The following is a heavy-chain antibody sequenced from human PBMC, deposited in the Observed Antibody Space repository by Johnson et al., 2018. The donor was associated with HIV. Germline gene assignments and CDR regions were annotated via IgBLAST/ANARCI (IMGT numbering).Heavy chain of an antibody. CDR3: AKEVPDKFDV. V-gene: IGHV3-30*18. CDR1: GFTFSDYY. J-gene: IGHJ3*01. CDR2: ISYDGSNK. Sequence: QVQLVESGGGLVKPGGSLRLSCAASGFTFSDYYMSWIRQAPGKGLEWVAVISYDGSNKFYADSVKGRFTISRDNSKNTLYLQMNSLRPEDTALYYCAKEVPDKFDVWGQGTMVTVSS.